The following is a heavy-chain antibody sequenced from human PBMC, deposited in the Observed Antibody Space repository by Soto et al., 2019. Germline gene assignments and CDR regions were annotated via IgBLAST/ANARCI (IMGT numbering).Heavy chain of an antibody. D-gene: IGHD3-16*02. CDR1: GGSFSGYY. CDR3: ARDEYSSSSSTYDYIWGSYRRDAFDI. Sequence: SETLSLTCAVYGGSFSGYYWSWIRQPPGKGLEWIGEINHSGSTNYNPSLKSRVTISVDTSKNQFSLKLGSVTAADTAVYYCARDEYSSSSSTYDYIWGSYRRDAFDIWGQGTMVTVSS. CDR2: INHSGST. J-gene: IGHJ3*02. V-gene: IGHV4-34*01.